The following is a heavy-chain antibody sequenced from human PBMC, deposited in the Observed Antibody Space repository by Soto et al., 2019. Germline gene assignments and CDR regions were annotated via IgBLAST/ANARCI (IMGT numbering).Heavy chain of an antibody. CDR3: SRFGAYGSH. J-gene: IGHJ4*02. Sequence: QVQLVQSGPELKKPGVSVKVSCKASGYTFTSYGISWVRQAPGQGLEWMGRINANNGDTDYRQKFQGRITMTADASTDTVYMDLRNLTTDDTGVYYCSRFGAYGSHWGQGTQITVSS. V-gene: IGHV1-18*04. D-gene: IGHD1-26*01. CDR2: INANNGDT. CDR1: GYTFTSYG.